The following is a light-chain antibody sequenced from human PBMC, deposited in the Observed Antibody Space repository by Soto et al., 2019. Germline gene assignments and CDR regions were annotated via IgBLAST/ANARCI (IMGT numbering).Light chain of an antibody. CDR1: SGHSSYA. CDR2: LNSDGSH. J-gene: IGLJ3*02. CDR3: QTWGTGPWV. V-gene: IGLV4-69*01. Sequence: QLVLTQSPSASASLGASVKLTCTLSSGHSSYAIAWHQQQPEKGPRYLMKLNSDGSHSKGDGIPDRFSGSSSGAERYLTISSFQSEDEADYYCQTWGTGPWVFGGGTKLTVL.